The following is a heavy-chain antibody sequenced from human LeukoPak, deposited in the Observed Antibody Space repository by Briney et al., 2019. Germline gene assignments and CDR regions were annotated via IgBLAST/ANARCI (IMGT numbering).Heavy chain of an antibody. Sequence: ASVKVSCKASGYTFTSYAMHWVRQAPGQRLEWMGWINAGNGNTKYSQKFQGRVTITRDTSASTAYMGLSSLRSEDTAVYYCASLVYYYDSSGYHNWFDPWGQGTLVTVSS. D-gene: IGHD3-22*01. V-gene: IGHV1-3*01. CDR3: ASLVYYYDSSGYHNWFDP. CDR2: INAGNGNT. CDR1: GYTFTSYA. J-gene: IGHJ5*02.